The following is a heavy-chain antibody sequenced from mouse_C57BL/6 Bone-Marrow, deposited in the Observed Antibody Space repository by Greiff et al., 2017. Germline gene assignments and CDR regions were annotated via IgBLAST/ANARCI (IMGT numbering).Heavy chain of an antibody. CDR3: TRIAGYSNYVFGYAMDY. CDR2: ISSGGDYI. J-gene: IGHJ4*01. Sequence: EVKVEESGEGLVKPGGSLKLSCAASGFTFSSYAMSWVRQTPEKRLEWVAYISSGGDYIYYADTVKGRFTISRDNARNTLYLQMSSLKSEDTAMYYCTRIAGYSNYVFGYAMDYWGQGTSVTVSS. V-gene: IGHV5-9-1*02. D-gene: IGHD2-5*01. CDR1: GFTFSSYA.